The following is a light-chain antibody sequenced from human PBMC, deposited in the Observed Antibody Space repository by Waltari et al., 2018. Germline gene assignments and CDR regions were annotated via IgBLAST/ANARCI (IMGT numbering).Light chain of an antibody. Sequence: EIVLTQSPGTLSLSPGERATLSCRASQSVSSTYLAWYQQKPGQAPRLLIYHASNRATGIPERFSGSGSGTDFTLTISRLEPEDFAVYYCQQYGSAATWTFGQGTKVEIK. CDR2: HAS. CDR3: QQYGSAATWT. J-gene: IGKJ1*01. V-gene: IGKV3-20*01. CDR1: QSVSSTY.